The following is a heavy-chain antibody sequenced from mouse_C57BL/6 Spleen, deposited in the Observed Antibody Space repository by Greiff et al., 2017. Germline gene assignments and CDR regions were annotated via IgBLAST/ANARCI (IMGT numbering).Heavy chain of an antibody. Sequence: EVQLVESGGGLVKPGGSLKLSCAASGFTFSSYAMSWVRQTPEKRLEWVATISDGGSYTYYPDNVKGRFTISRDNAKNNLYLQMSHLKSEDTAMYYCARVGPPYAMDYWGQGTSVTVSS. CDR2: ISDGGSYT. CDR3: ARVGPPYAMDY. V-gene: IGHV5-4*01. J-gene: IGHJ4*01. CDR1: GFTFSSYA.